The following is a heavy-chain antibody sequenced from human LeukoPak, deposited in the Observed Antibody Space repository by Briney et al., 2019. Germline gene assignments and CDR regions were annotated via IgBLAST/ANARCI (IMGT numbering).Heavy chain of an antibody. Sequence: GASVKVSCKASGGTFSSYAISWVRQAPGQGLEWMGGIIPIFGTANYAQKFQGRVTITADESTSTAYMELSSLRSEDTAVYYCARPRDSHTLDYGMDVWGQGTTVTVSS. CDR1: GGTFSSYA. V-gene: IGHV1-69*13. J-gene: IGHJ6*02. D-gene: IGHD2-15*01. CDR3: ARPRDSHTLDYGMDV. CDR2: IIPIFGTA.